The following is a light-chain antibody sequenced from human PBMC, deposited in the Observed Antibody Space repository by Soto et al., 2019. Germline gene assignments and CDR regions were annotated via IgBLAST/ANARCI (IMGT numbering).Light chain of an antibody. J-gene: IGKJ2*01. CDR2: ATS. CDR1: QTFSVY. CDR3: QQTYSIPYT. V-gene: IGKV1-39*01. Sequence: DIQMTQSPSSLSASVGDRVTIACRDSQTFSVYLNRYQHKPGKAPKLLIYATSSLQSGVPSRFSGSGSGTDYTLSISSLQPEDYSTDYCQQTYSIPYTFGQGTKVDIK.